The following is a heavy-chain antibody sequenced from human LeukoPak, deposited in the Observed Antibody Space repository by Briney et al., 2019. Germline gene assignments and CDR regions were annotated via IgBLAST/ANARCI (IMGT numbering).Heavy chain of an antibody. V-gene: IGHV3-30*18. D-gene: IGHD1-26*01. CDR3: AKGYSGSSFSDVDY. J-gene: IGHJ4*02. CDR1: GFTFSSYG. Sequence: PGGSLRLSCAASGFTFSSYGVHCVRQAPGQGLEWVAAISYDGSNKFYADSVKGRFTISRDNSQNTVYLQMISLTDEDTAVYYCAKGYSGSSFSDVDYWGQGTLVTVSS. CDR2: ISYDGSNK.